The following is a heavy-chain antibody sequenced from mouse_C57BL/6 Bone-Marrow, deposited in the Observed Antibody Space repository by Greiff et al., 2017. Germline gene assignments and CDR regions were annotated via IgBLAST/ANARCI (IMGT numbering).Heavy chain of an antibody. CDR1: GYTFTSYW. Sequence: QVQLQQPGAELVKPGASVKLSCKASGYTFTSYWMHWVKQRPGQGLEWIGMIHPNSGSTNYNEKFKSKATLTVDQSSSTAYMQLSSLTSEDSAVYYCARDYGNPDFDYWGQGTTLTVSS. CDR2: IHPNSGST. D-gene: IGHD2-1*01. CDR3: ARDYGNPDFDY. J-gene: IGHJ2*01. V-gene: IGHV1-64*01.